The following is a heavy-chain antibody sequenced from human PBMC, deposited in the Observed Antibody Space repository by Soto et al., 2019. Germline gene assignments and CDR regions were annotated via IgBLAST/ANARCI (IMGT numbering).Heavy chain of an antibody. CDR3: ARSYTGDYEYYFDY. CDR1: GYSFTSYW. J-gene: IGHJ4*02. D-gene: IGHD4-17*01. Sequence: GESLKISCKGSGYSFTSYWIAWVRQMPGKGLECMGIIYPADSDTRYSPSFQGQVTISADKSITTAYLQWSSLMASDTAIYYCARSYTGDYEYYFDYCGQGTLVTVSS. CDR2: IYPADSDT. V-gene: IGHV5-51*01.